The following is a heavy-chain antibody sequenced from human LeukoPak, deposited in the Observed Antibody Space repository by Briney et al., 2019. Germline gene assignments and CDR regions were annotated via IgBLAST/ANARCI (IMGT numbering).Heavy chain of an antibody. Sequence: GASVEVSCKASGGTFSSYAISWVRQAPGQGLEWMGGIIPIFGTANYAQKFQGRVTITADESTSTAYMELSSLRSEDTAVYYCASSTYYYDSSGYALGYYYYMDVWGKGTTVTVSS. CDR2: IIPIFGTA. V-gene: IGHV1-69*13. D-gene: IGHD3-22*01. J-gene: IGHJ6*03. CDR1: GGTFSSYA. CDR3: ASSTYYYDSSGYALGYYYYMDV.